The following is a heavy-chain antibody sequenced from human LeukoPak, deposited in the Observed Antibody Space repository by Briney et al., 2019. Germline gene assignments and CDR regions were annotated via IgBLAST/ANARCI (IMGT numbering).Heavy chain of an antibody. D-gene: IGHD3-10*01. CDR3: ARDPHYYDSGRELDY. V-gene: IGHV6-1*01. CDR2: AYYRSKWYN. CDR1: GDNVSRNGAG. Sequence: PSQTLSLTCVISGDNVSRNGAGWHWIRQSPSRGLEWRGNAYYRSKWYNDYAGSVKSRITINADTSKNHFSLQLKSVTPEDTAVYYCARDPHYYDSGRELDYWGQGTLVTVSS. J-gene: IGHJ4*02.